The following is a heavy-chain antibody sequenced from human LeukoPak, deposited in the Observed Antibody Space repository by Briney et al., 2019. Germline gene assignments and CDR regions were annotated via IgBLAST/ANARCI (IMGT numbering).Heavy chain of an antibody. J-gene: IGHJ5*02. CDR3: ARVHVVVPAAIQVDWFDP. D-gene: IGHD2-2*02. V-gene: IGHV1-18*01. CDR2: ISAYNGNT. Sequence: GASVKVSCKASGYTFTSYGISWVRQAPGQGLEWIGWISAYNGNTNYAQKLQGRVTMTTDASTSTAYMELRSLRSDDTAVYYCARVHVVVPAAIQVDWFDPWGQGTLVTVSS. CDR1: GYTFTSYG.